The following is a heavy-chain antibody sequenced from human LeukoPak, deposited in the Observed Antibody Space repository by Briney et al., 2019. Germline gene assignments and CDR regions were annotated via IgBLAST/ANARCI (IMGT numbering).Heavy chain of an antibody. J-gene: IGHJ4*02. D-gene: IGHD3-22*01. CDR3: AKASFRYDSSGYQLGYYFDY. CDR1: GFTFSNHW. Sequence: PGGSLRLSCAASGFTFSNHWMSWVRQAPGKGLEWVANINQDGSEKYYVDSVKGRFTVSRDNAKNSLDLQMNTLRAEDTAVYYCAKASFRYDSSGYQLGYYFDYWGQGTLVTVSS. V-gene: IGHV3-7*01. CDR2: INQDGSEK.